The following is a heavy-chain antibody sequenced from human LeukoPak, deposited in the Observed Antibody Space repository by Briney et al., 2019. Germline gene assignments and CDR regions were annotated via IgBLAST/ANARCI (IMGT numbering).Heavy chain of an antibody. CDR1: GFTFSSYW. D-gene: IGHD5/OR15-5a*01. V-gene: IGHV3-74*01. CDR2: INADGSRT. CDR3: ARGSVWQPVDY. Sequence: GGSLRLSCAASGFTFSSYWMNWVRQAPGKGLVWVSRINADGSRTSYADSMKGRFTISRDNAKSTLYLQMNSLRADDTAVYYCARGSVWQPVDYWGQGTLVTVSS. J-gene: IGHJ4*02.